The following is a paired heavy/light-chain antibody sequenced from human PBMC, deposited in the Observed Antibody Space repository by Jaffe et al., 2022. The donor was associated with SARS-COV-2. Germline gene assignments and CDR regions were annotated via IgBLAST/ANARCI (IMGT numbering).Light chain of an antibody. V-gene: IGKV4-1*01. CDR3: QQYYNVSYT. CDR2: WAS. J-gene: IGKJ2*01. Sequence: DIVMTQSPDSLAVSLGERATINCKSSQSVLYSPNNKNYLTWYQKKPGQPPKLLIYWASTRESGVPDRFSGSGSGTDFTLTINSLQAEDVAVYYCQQYYNVSYTFGQGTKLEIK. CDR1: QSVLYSPNNKNY.
Heavy chain of an antibody. J-gene: IGHJ4*02. CDR2: IHSGGTT. Sequence: QVQLQESGPGLVKPSQIVSLTCTVSGDSVNSGDYWWNWIRHHPGKGLEWIAYIHSGGTTSYNPSLQGRAIISRDTAENQFSLRLNSVTVADTAVYFCVGDKGASGIGSFEYWGQGILVTVSS. D-gene: IGHD3-10*01. CDR1: GDSVNSGDYW. V-gene: IGHV4-31*03. CDR3: VGDKGASGIGSFEY.